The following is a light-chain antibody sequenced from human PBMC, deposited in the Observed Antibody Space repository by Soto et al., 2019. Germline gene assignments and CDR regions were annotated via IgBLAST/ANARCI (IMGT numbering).Light chain of an antibody. CDR1: SSNIGAGYD. CDR3: QSYDSSLSGWV. CDR2: GNS. Sequence: QSVLTQPPSVSGAPGQRVTISCTGSSSNIGAGYDVHWYQQLPGTAPKLLIYGNSHRPSGVPDRFSGSKSGTSASLAITGLQAEDEAAYSCQSYDSSLSGWVFGGGTKLTVL. V-gene: IGLV1-40*01. J-gene: IGLJ3*02.